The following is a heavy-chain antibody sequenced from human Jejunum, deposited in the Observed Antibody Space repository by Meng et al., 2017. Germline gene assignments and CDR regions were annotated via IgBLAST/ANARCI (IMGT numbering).Heavy chain of an antibody. CDR3: THRREDSRSAFYYLDY. D-gene: IGHD2-15*01. CDR2: IYWDDDK. CDR1: GVSLSSTGVS. J-gene: IGHJ4*02. V-gene: IGHV2-5*02. Sequence: QITLKESGPTLVKPTQTLTLTCSLSGVSLSSTGVSVGWIRQPPGKALEWLALIYWDDDKRYNPSLMSRLTITKDTSMNHVVLTMTNIDPVDTGTYYCTHRREDSRSAFYYLDYWGRGTLVTVSS.